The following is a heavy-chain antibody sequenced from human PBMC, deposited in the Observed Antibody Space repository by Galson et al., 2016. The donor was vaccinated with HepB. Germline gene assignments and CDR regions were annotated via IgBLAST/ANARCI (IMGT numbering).Heavy chain of an antibody. CDR1: GGTFSNYG. CDR2: IKPTVGTT. CDR3: ARVAPGKGVLTLTYGMDV. D-gene: IGHD3-9*01. V-gene: IGHV1-69*13. Sequence: SVKVSCKASGGTFSNYGFSWVRQAPGQGLEWMGAIKPTVGTTKYAQKFQGRVSITADEYTMTANMELSSLTSEYTAVYYCARVAPGKGVLTLTYGMDVWGQGTTVTVSS. J-gene: IGHJ6*02.